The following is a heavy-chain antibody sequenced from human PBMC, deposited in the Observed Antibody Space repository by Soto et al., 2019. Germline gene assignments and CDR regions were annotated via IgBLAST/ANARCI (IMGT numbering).Heavy chain of an antibody. CDR2: IIPIFGTA. Sequence: ASVKVSCKASGGTFSSYAISWVRQAPGQGLEWMGGIIPIFGTANYAQKFQGRVTITADESTSTAYMELSSLRSEDTAVYYCARDKVGPYYYYYGMDVWGQGTTVTVSS. V-gene: IGHV1-69*13. J-gene: IGHJ6*02. CDR1: GGTFSSYA. CDR3: ARDKVGPYYYYYGMDV. D-gene: IGHD1-26*01.